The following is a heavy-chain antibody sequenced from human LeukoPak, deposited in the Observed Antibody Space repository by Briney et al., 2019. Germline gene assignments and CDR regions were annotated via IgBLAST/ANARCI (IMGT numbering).Heavy chain of an antibody. CDR2: ISSSSSYI. V-gene: IGHV3-21*01. J-gene: IGHJ4*02. Sequence: PGGSLRLSCAASGFTFSSYSMNWVRQAPGKGLEWVSSISSSSSYIYYADSVKGRFTISRDNAKNSLYLQMNSLRAEDTAVYYCARGAPGLYYFDYWGQGTLVTVSS. CDR3: ARGAPGLYYFDY. CDR1: GFTFSSYS.